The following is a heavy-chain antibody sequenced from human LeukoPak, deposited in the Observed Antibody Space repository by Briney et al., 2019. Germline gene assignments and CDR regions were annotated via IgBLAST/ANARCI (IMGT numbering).Heavy chain of an antibody. CDR3: AKDLDVDTAMA. Sequence: GGSLRLSCAASGFTFSDYYMSWVRQAPGKGLEWVSAISGSGGSTYYADSVKGRFTISRDNSKNTLYLQMNSLRAEDTAVYYCAKDLDVDTAMAWGQGTLVTVSS. CDR2: ISGSGGST. V-gene: IGHV3-23*01. J-gene: IGHJ5*02. CDR1: GFTFSDYY. D-gene: IGHD5-18*01.